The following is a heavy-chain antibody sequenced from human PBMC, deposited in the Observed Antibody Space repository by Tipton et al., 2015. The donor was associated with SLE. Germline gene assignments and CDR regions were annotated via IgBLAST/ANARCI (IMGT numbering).Heavy chain of an antibody. Sequence: VQPTQTLSLTCNVSGASISNDNYYWNWIRQPAGKGLEWIGHISTSGNTNYNPSLKSRVTISVDTSKNQFSLKLRSVTAADTAVYYCARSPGDFWSGLGYWGQGTLVTVSS. CDR2: ISTSGNT. V-gene: IGHV4-61*09. D-gene: IGHD3-3*01. CDR1: GASISNDNYY. CDR3: ARSPGDFWSGLGY. J-gene: IGHJ4*02.